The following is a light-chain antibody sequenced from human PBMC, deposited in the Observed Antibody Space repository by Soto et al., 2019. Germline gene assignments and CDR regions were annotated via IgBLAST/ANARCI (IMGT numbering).Light chain of an antibody. J-gene: IGKJ5*01. CDR1: QDISNY. CDR3: QHYVNLPLT. Sequence: DIQMTQSPSSLSASVGDRVTITCQASQDISNYLNWYQQKPGKAPKLLIYDASNLETGVPSRFSGNGSGTDFTFTISSLQPEDVATYYCQHYVNLPLTFGQGTRLEIK. V-gene: IGKV1-33*01. CDR2: DAS.